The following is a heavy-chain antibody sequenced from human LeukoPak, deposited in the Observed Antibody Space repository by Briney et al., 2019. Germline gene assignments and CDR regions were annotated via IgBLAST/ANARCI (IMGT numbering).Heavy chain of an antibody. J-gene: IGHJ4*02. CDR2: ISYDGSNK. D-gene: IGHD4-11*01. Sequence: GGSLRLSCAASGFTFSSYAMHWVRQAPGKGLEWVAVISYDGSNKYYADSVKGRFTISRDNSKNTLYLQMNSLRAEDTAVYYCARFSNYFDYWGQGTLVTVSS. CDR3: ARFSNYFDY. CDR1: GFTFSSYA. V-gene: IGHV3-30*04.